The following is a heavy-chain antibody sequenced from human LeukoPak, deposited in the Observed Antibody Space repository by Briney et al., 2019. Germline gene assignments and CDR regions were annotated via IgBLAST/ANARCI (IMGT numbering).Heavy chain of an antibody. Sequence: SETLSLTCTVSGGSISSTSYYWGWIRQPPGKGLEWIGSIYHSGSTNYNPSLKSRVTISVDKSKNQFSLKLSSVTAADTAVYYCARRPNDYYDSSGYNDAFDIWGQGTMVTVSS. CDR2: IYHSGST. V-gene: IGHV4-39*07. D-gene: IGHD3-22*01. CDR1: GGSISSTSYY. CDR3: ARRPNDYYDSSGYNDAFDI. J-gene: IGHJ3*02.